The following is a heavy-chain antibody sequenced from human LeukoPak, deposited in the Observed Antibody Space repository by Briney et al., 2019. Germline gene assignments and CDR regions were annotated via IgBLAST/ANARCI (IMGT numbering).Heavy chain of an antibody. V-gene: IGHV3-7*01. D-gene: IGHD6-19*01. J-gene: IGHJ4*02. CDR3: AKGPGIAVAGTKVGGY. CDR1: GFTFSSYW. CDR2: IKQDGSEK. Sequence: GGSLRLSCAASGFTFSSYWMSWVRQAPGKGLEWVANIKQDGSEKYYVDSVKGRFTISRDNAKNSLYLQMNSLRAEDTAVYYCAKGPGIAVAGTKVGGYWGQGTLVTVSS.